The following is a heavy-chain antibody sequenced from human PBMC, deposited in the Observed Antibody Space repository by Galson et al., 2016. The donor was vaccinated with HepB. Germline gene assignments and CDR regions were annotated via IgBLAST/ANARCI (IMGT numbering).Heavy chain of an antibody. CDR1: GFTFNNYG. Sequence: LRLSCAASGFTFNNYGMTWVRQAPGKGLEVVSSISRSGDSTDYADSVKGRFTISRDNFKNTLSLQMNSLRAEDTAVYYCVQGSTAPAVWGKGTTVTVSS. V-gene: IGHV3-23*01. J-gene: IGHJ6*04. CDR3: VQGSTAPAV. D-gene: IGHD1-26*01. CDR2: ISRSGDST.